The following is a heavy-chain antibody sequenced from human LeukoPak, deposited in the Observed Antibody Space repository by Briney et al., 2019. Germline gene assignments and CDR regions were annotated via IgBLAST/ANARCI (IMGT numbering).Heavy chain of an antibody. CDR1: EFTFSSYA. J-gene: IGHJ4*02. CDR2: ITARGST. V-gene: IGHV3-23*01. D-gene: IGHD6-13*01. Sequence: PGGSLRLSCAASEFTFSSYAMNWVRQAPGKGLDWVSAITARGSTYYADSVKGRFTISRDNSKNTLFLQMNSLRAADTAIYYCAKRGAAAATWPDYWGQGTLVTVSP. CDR3: AKRGAAAATWPDY.